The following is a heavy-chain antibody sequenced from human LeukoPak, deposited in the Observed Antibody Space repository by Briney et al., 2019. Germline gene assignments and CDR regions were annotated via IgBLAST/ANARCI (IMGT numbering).Heavy chain of an antibody. J-gene: IGHJ5*02. CDR2: IYNTGDT. CDR3: ARRLRFFLNWFGP. Sequence: PSETLSLTCTVSGGSISSSSDYWGWIRQPPGKGLEWIGTIYNTGDTYYNPSHKSRVTISVDTSKNQFSLKLSSVAAADTAVYYCARRLRFFLNWFGPWGQGTLVTVSS. D-gene: IGHD3-3*01. V-gene: IGHV4-39*01. CDR1: GGSISSSSDY.